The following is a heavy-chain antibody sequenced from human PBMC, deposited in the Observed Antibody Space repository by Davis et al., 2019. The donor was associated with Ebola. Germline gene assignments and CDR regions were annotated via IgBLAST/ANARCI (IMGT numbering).Heavy chain of an antibody. Sequence: SQTLSLTCAISGDSVSSNSAAWNWIRQPPSSGLEWLGRTYYRSKWYNDYAVSVKSRITLNTDTSKNQFSLQLNSVTPEDTAVYYCARAAAATFGMDVWGQGTTVTVSS. CDR3: ARAAAATFGMDV. D-gene: IGHD2-15*01. J-gene: IGHJ6*02. CDR1: GDSVSSNSAA. V-gene: IGHV6-1*01. CDR2: TYYRSKWYN.